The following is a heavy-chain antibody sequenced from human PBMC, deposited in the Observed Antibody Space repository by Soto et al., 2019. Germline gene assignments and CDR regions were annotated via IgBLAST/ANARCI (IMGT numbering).Heavy chain of an antibody. Sequence: QVQLQESGPGLVKPSQTLSLTCTVSGGSISSGGYYWTWIRQHPGKGLEWIGYIYYSGSTYYNPSLKSRLTISIDTSKNQCSLKLSSVTAADTAVYYCARLPSYSSSWYLDYWGQGTLVTVSS. CDR3: ARLPSYSSSWYLDY. CDR2: IYYSGST. D-gene: IGHD6-13*01. V-gene: IGHV4-31*03. CDR1: GGSISSGGYY. J-gene: IGHJ4*02.